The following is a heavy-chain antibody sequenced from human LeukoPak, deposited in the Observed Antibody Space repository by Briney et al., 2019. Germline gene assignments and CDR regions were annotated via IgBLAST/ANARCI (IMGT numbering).Heavy chain of an antibody. CDR3: ARGNYYYDSSGYLRDYDAFDI. Sequence: SAGSLRLSCAASGFTVSSNYMSWVRQAPGKGLEWVSVIYSGGSTYYADSVKGRFTFSRDNSKNTLYLQMNSLRAEDTAVYYCARGNYYYDSSGYLRDYDAFDIWGQGTMVTVSS. V-gene: IGHV3-53*01. CDR1: GFTVSSNY. J-gene: IGHJ3*02. CDR2: IYSGGST. D-gene: IGHD3-22*01.